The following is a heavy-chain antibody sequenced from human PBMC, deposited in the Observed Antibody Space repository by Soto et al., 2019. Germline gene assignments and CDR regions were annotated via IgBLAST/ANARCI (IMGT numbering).Heavy chain of an antibody. CDR2: ISGSAAST. CDR1: GFTFSDYA. CDR3: AADPLHDGPGVFAFDI. J-gene: IGHJ3*02. D-gene: IGHD3-16*01. V-gene: IGHV3-23*01. Sequence: PGESLKISCAASGFTFSDYAMTWVRQVPGKGLEWISIISGSAASTYSAASVKGRYAISRDNSKSTLYMQMNSLRAEDTAVYYCAADPLHDGPGVFAFDIWGQGTMVTVSS.